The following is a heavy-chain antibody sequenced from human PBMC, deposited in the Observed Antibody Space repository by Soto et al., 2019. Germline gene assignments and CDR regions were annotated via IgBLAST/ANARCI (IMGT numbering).Heavy chain of an antibody. CDR1: GFTLSGYA. CDR3: ETSARPDFYYMDV. Sequence: GGSLRLSCAASGFTLSGYAMDWVRQAPGKGLEYVSGISSNGVGTYYANSVQGRFTISRDNSKNTVYLQMGSLRPGEMAVYYCETSARPDFYYMDVCGKVPMVTVS. J-gene: IGHJ6*03. CDR2: ISSNGVGT. V-gene: IGHV3-64*01. D-gene: IGHD6-6*01.